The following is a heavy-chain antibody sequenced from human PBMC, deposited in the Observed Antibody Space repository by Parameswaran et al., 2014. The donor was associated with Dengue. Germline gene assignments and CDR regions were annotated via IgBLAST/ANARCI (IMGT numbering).Heavy chain of an antibody. D-gene: IGHD6-19*01. CDR2: INHSGST. J-gene: IGHJ4*02. CDR3: ALKRVAGYYFDY. Sequence: SETLSLTCAVYGGSFSGYYWSWIRQSPGKGLEWIGEINHSGSTNYNPSLKSRVTISVDTSKNQFSLKLSSVTAADTAVYYCALKRVAGYYFDYWGQGTLVTVSS. V-gene: IGHV4-34*01. CDR1: GGSFSGYY.